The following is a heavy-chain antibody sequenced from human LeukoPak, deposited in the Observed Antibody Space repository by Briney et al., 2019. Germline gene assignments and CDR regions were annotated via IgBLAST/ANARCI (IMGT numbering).Heavy chain of an antibody. CDR2: ISSSGSTI. Sequence: PGGSLRLSCAASGFTFSDYYMSWIRQAPGKGLEWVSYISSSGSTIYYADPVKGRFTISRDNAKNSLYLQMNSLRAEDTAVYYCARVPHYFRGAYGMDVWGQGTTVTVSS. CDR1: GFTFSDYY. J-gene: IGHJ6*02. CDR3: ARVPHYFRGAYGMDV. D-gene: IGHD2/OR15-2a*01. V-gene: IGHV3-11*01.